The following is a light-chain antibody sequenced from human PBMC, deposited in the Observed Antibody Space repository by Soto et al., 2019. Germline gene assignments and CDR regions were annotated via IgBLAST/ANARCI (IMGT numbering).Light chain of an antibody. CDR3: QQYKSYASS. CDR1: QSISNW. Sequence: DIQMTQSPSTLSTSVGDRVTITCRASQSISNWLAWYQQKPAKAPKLLIYKASTLESGVPSRFSGSGSGTEFTLTISSLQPDDFATYYCQQYKSYASSFGQGTKLEIK. CDR2: KAS. J-gene: IGKJ2*03. V-gene: IGKV1-5*03.